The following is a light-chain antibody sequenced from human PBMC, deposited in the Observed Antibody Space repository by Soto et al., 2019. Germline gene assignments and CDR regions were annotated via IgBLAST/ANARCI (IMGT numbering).Light chain of an antibody. Sequence: SYELTQPPSVSVAPGQTAEITCGGNNIGIKNVHWYQQKPGQAPVLVVYDDSGRPSGIPERFSGSNSDNTATLTISRVEAGDEADYYCQVWDSNGDHPIFGGGTQLTVL. J-gene: IGLJ2*01. CDR3: QVWDSNGDHPI. V-gene: IGLV3-21*02. CDR2: DDS. CDR1: NIGIKN.